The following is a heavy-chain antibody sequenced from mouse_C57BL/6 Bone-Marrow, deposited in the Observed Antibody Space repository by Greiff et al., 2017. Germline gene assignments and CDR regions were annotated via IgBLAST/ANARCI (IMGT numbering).Heavy chain of an antibody. Sequence: VQLKQSGAELVRPGASVKLSCTASGFNIKDDYMHWVKQRPEQGLEWIGWIDPENGDTEYASKFQGKATITADTSSNTAYLQLSSLTSEDTAVYYCTNERLAYWGQGTTLTVSS. V-gene: IGHV14-4*01. CDR2: IDPENGDT. CDR1: GFNIKDDY. CDR3: TNERLAY. D-gene: IGHD1-2*01. J-gene: IGHJ2*01.